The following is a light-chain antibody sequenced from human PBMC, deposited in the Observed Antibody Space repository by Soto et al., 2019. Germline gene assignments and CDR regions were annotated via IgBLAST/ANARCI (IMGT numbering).Light chain of an antibody. CDR2: SAS. CDR3: RQFNEDAIT. Sequence: DIQLTQSPSFLSASVGDRVTITCRASQGISSNLAWYQQKPGKAPNLLIYSASTLQSGFQSRFSGSGSVTEFTLTISGLQPGDVSSYDCRQFNEDAITIGQRTRLEIK. J-gene: IGKJ5*01. CDR1: QGISSN. V-gene: IGKV1-9*01.